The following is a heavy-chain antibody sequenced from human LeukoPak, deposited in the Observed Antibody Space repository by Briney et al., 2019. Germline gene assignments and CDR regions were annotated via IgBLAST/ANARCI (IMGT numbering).Heavy chain of an antibody. CDR1: GFTFSSYA. J-gene: IGHJ4*02. D-gene: IGHD3-10*01. Sequence: GGSLRLSCAASGFTFSSYAMSWVRQAPGKGLEWVSAISGSGGSTYYADSVRGRFTISRDNSKNTLYLQMNSLRAEDTAVYYCAPGKGSGSSHHFDYWGQGTLVTVSS. CDR2: ISGSGGST. CDR3: APGKGSGSSHHFDY. V-gene: IGHV3-23*01.